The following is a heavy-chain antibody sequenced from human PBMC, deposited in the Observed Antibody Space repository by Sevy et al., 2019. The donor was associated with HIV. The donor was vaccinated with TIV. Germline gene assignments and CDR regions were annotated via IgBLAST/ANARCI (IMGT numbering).Heavy chain of an antibody. CDR3: ARANEEGLVTPIVRYFDY. CDR1: GGTFSSYA. Sequence: ASVKVSCKASGGTFSSYAISWVRQAPGQGLEWMGGIIPIFGTANYEQKFQGRVTITADKSTSTAYMELSSLRAEDTAVYYCARANEEGLVTPIVRYFDYWGQGTLVTVSS. J-gene: IGHJ4*02. D-gene: IGHD3-9*01. CDR2: IIPIFGTA. V-gene: IGHV1-69*06.